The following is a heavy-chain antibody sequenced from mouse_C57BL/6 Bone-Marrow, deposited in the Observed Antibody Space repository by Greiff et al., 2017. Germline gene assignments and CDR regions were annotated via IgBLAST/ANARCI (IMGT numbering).Heavy chain of an antibody. J-gene: IGHJ2*01. CDR2: IRLKSDNYAT. CDR1: GFTFSNYW. V-gene: IGHV6-3*01. Sequence: EVKVEESGGGLVQPGGSMKLSCVASGFTFSNYWMNWVRQSPEKGLEWVAQIRLKSDNYATHYAESVKGRFTISRDDSKSSVYLQMNNLRAEDTGIYYCTATVVATRYFDYWGQGTTLTVSS. CDR3: TATVVATRYFDY. D-gene: IGHD1-1*01.